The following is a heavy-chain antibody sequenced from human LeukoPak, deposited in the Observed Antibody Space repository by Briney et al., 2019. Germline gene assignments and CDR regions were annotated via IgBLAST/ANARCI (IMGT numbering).Heavy chain of an antibody. CDR1: GFTFSSYA. D-gene: IGHD5-18*01. Sequence: GGSLRLSCAASGFTFSSYAMSWVRQAPGKGLEWVSAISGSGGSTYYADSVKGRFTISRDNAKNSVYLQIDSLRAEDTAVYYCARGRIQLWYFDYWGQGTLVTVSS. CDR2: ISGSGGST. J-gene: IGHJ4*02. V-gene: IGHV3-23*01. CDR3: ARGRIQLWYFDY.